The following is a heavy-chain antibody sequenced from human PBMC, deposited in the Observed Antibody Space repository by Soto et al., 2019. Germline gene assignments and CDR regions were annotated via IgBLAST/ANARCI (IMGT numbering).Heavy chain of an antibody. CDR3: ARYSYGSRHFDY. CDR2: IYYSGST. CDR1: GGSTSSYY. D-gene: IGHD5-18*01. J-gene: IGHJ4*02. Sequence: QVQLQESGPGLVKPSETLSLTCTVSGGSTSSYYWSWIRQPPGKGLEWIGYIYYSGSTNYNPSLKSRVTISVDTSKNQFSLKLSSVTAADTAVYYCARYSYGSRHFDYWGQGTLVTVSS. V-gene: IGHV4-59*01.